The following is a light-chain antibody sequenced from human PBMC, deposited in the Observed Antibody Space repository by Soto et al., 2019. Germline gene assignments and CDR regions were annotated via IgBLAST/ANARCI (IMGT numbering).Light chain of an antibody. CDR2: YDD. CDR1: SSNVGNNA. CDR3: AVWDDSLNGVV. Sequence: QDVVTQPPSVSEAPRQRVTISCSGSSSNVGNNAVNWYQQLPGKAPKLLIYYDDLLPSGVSDRFSGSKSGTSASLAISGLQSEDEADYYCAVWDDSLNGVVFGGGTKVTVL. J-gene: IGLJ2*01. V-gene: IGLV1-36*01.